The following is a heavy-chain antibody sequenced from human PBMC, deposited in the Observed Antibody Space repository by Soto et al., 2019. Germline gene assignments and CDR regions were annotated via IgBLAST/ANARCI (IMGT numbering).Heavy chain of an antibody. Sequence: QVQLVQSGAEVKKPGASVKVSCKASGYTFTSYGINWVRQAPGQGLEWMGWISAYNGNTNYAQKLQGRVTMTTDTSTSTAYRGLRSQRSDDTAGYYWARGTPVETGSSWGQGTLVTVSS. CDR3: ARGTPVETGSS. J-gene: IGHJ5*02. CDR2: ISAYNGNT. CDR1: GYTFTSYG. D-gene: IGHD4-17*01. V-gene: IGHV1-18*01.